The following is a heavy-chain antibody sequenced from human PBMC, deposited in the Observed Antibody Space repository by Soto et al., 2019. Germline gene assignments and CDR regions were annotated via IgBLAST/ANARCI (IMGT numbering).Heavy chain of an antibody. D-gene: IGHD3-9*01. CDR3: TRGLVDSSPPYTYHGMDV. CDR2: IKQDGSEK. V-gene: IGHV3-7*03. CDR1: GFTFSSYG. J-gene: IGHJ6*02. Sequence: GGSLRLSCAASGFTFSSYGMHWVRQAPGKGLEWVANIKQDGSEKYYVDSVKGRFTISRDNAKNSLYLQMNSLKTEDTAVYYCTRGLVDSSPPYTYHGMDVWGQGTTVTVSS.